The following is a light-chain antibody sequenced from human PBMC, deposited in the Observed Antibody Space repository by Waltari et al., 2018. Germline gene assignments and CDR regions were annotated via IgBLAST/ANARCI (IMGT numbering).Light chain of an antibody. J-gene: IGLJ3*02. CDR2: STN. Sequence: QTVVTQEPSFSVSPGGTVTLTCGLRSGSVSTTYYPSWYQQTPGQAPRPLIYSTNTRSSGVPDRFSGSILVNKAALTITGAQADDESDYYCVLYMGGGILFGGGTKLTVL. CDR3: VLYMGGGIL. V-gene: IGLV8-61*01. CDR1: SGSVSTTYY.